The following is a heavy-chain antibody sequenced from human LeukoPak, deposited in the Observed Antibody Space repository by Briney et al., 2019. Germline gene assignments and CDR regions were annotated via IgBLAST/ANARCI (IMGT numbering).Heavy chain of an antibody. V-gene: IGHV3-48*04. J-gene: IGHJ4*02. CDR2: ITTGGSST. CDR1: GFTFSAYA. D-gene: IGHD6-19*01. CDR3: ARVRYDSGWYDY. Sequence: PGGSLRLSCAASGFTFSAYAMAWVRQAPRKGLECVSHITTGGSSTFHADSVKGRFTISRDNAKNSLYLQMNSLRGEDTAVYYCARVRYDSGWYDYWGQGALVIVSS.